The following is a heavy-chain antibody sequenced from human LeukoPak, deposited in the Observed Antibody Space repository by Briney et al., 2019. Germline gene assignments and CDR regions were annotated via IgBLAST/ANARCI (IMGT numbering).Heavy chain of an antibody. J-gene: IGHJ4*02. CDR2: ISGSDGST. CDR1: GFTFSSYA. V-gene: IGHV3-23*01. D-gene: IGHD5-18*01. Sequence: GGSLRLSCAASGFTFSSYAMTWVRQAPGKGLEWVSSISGSDGSTYYADSVKGRFTISRDNSKNTLYVQMNSLRPEDTAIYYCARARGDSSPASRYFDYWGQGAPVTVSS. CDR3: ARARGDSSPASRYFDY.